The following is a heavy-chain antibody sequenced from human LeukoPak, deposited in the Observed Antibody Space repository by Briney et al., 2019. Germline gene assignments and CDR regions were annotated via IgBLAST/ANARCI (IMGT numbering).Heavy chain of an antibody. D-gene: IGHD2-2*01. V-gene: IGHV3-23*01. Sequence: GGSLRLSCAASGFTFSSYAMSWVRQAPGKGLEWVSAISGSGGSTYYADSVKGRFTISRDNSKNTLYLQMNSLRAEDTTVYYCAKASGQAGYCSSTSCHYTFDYWGQGTLVTVSS. CDR1: GFTFSSYA. CDR2: ISGSGGST. J-gene: IGHJ4*02. CDR3: AKASGQAGYCSSTSCHYTFDY.